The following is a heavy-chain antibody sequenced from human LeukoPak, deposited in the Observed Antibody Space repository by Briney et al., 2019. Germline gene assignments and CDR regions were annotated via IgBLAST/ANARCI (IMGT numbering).Heavy chain of an antibody. J-gene: IGHJ6*02. D-gene: IGHD3-22*01. CDR2: ISYDGGNK. CDR3: AKADSSGYYPLYYYYGMDV. Sequence: GGSLRLSCAASGFTISSYAMHWVRQAPGKGLEWVAVISYDGGNKYYADSVKGRFTISRDNSKNTLYLQMNSLRAEDTAVYYCAKADSSGYYPLYYYYGMDVWGQGTTVTVSS. CDR1: GFTISSYA. V-gene: IGHV3-30-3*01.